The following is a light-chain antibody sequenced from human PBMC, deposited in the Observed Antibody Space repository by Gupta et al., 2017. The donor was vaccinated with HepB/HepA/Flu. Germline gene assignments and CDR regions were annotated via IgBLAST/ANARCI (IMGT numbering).Light chain of an antibody. CDR3: AAWDDSLNGPV. J-gene: IGLJ2*01. CDR2: SNN. V-gene: IGLV1-44*01. Sequence: QSVLTQPPSASGTPGQRVTLSCSGRSSNIGSNTVNWYQQLPGTAPKLLIYSNNQRPSGGPDRFSGSKSGTSASLAISGLQSEDEADYYCAAWDDSLNGPVFGGGTKLTVL. CDR1: SSNIGSNT.